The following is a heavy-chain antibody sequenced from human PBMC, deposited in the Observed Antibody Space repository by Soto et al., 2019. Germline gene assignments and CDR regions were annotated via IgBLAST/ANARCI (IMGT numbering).Heavy chain of an antibody. CDR2: IFSGGST. D-gene: IGHD2-21*02. J-gene: IGHJ4*02. V-gene: IGHV3-66*01. CDR3: ATRVTAGN. CDR1: GFTVSSNY. Sequence: ESGGGLVQPGGSLRLSCVASGFTVSSNYMSWVSQAPGKGLEWVSVIFSGGSTNYADSVKGRFTISRDNSKNTLYLQMNSLRAEDTAVYYCATRVTAGNWGQGTLVTVSS.